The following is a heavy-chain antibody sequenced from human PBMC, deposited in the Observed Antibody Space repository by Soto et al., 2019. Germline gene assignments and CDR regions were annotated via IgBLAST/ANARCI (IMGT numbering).Heavy chain of an antibody. CDR1: GYSFTSYD. D-gene: IGHD2-15*01. CDR2: MNPNSGNT. Sequence: ASVKVPCKASGYSFTSYDINWVRQATGQGLEWMGWMNPNSGNTGYAQKFQGRVTMTRNTSISTAYMELTSLRSDDTAVYYCARGRRSGGSCYLYWGQGTLVTVSS. V-gene: IGHV1-8*01. CDR3: ARGRRSGGSCYLY. J-gene: IGHJ4*02.